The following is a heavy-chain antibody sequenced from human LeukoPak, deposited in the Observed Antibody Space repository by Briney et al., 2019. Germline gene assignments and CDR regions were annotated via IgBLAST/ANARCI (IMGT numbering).Heavy chain of an antibody. Sequence: GGSERLSCAASGFTFSNAWMSWVRQAPGKGLEWVGRIKSKTDGGTTDYAAPVKGRFTISRDDSKNTLYLQMNSLKTEDTAVYYCVVITRGDAFDIWGQGTRVTVSS. CDR1: GFTFSNAW. CDR3: VVITRGDAFDI. J-gene: IGHJ3*02. V-gene: IGHV3-15*01. D-gene: IGHD3-22*01. CDR2: IKSKTDGGTT.